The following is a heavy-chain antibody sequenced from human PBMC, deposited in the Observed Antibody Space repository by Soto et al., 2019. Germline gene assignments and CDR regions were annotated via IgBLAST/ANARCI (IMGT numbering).Heavy chain of an antibody. CDR1: GGSISSYY. J-gene: IGHJ4*02. V-gene: IGHV4-59*01. Sequence: SETLSLTCTVSGGSISSYYWSWIRQPPGKGLEWIGYIYYSGSTNYNPSLKSRVTISVDTSKNQFSLKLSSVTAADTAVYYCARYYDFWSGYHSYFDYWGQGTLVTVSS. CDR3: ARYYDFWSGYHSYFDY. D-gene: IGHD3-3*01. CDR2: IYYSGST.